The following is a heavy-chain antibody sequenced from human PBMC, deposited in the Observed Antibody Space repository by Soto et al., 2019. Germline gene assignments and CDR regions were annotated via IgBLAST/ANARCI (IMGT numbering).Heavy chain of an antibody. D-gene: IGHD5-12*01. J-gene: IGHJ4*02. Sequence: ESGGGLVQPGGSLRLSCAPSGFTFRSSWMNWVRQAPGRGLEWVANIHPDGTATYYVDSVKGRFTISRDNAANSLYLQMTSLTVEDTAIYYCTRVSLLPVASYWGQGTLVTVS. CDR1: GFTFRSSW. CDR2: IHPDGTAT. V-gene: IGHV3-7*01. CDR3: TRVSLLPVASY.